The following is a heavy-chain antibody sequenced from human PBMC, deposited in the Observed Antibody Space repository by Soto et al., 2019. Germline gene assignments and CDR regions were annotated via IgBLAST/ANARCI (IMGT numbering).Heavy chain of an antibody. D-gene: IGHD2-2*01. CDR2: INSDGSST. J-gene: IGHJ4*02. V-gene: IGHV3-74*01. CDR1: GFTFSNYW. CDR3: APTSTAGYDY. Sequence: PGGSLRLSCAASGFTFSNYWMHWVRQAPGKGLVWVSRINSDGSSTSYADSVKGRFTISRDNAKNTLYLQMNSLTAEDTAVYYCAPTSTAGYDYWGQGTLVTVSS.